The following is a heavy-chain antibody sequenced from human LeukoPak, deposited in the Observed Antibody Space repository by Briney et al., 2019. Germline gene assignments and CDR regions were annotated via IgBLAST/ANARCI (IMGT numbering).Heavy chain of an antibody. CDR1: GFTFSSYA. J-gene: IGHJ5*02. CDR2: ISGSGGST. Sequence: PGGSLRLXCAASGFTFSSYAMSWVRQAPGKGLEWVSAISGSGGSTYYADSVKGRFTISRDNSKNTLYLQMNSLRAEDTAVYYCAKSPYSSSWYWFDPWGQGTLVTVSS. CDR3: AKSPYSSSWYWFDP. V-gene: IGHV3-23*01. D-gene: IGHD6-13*01.